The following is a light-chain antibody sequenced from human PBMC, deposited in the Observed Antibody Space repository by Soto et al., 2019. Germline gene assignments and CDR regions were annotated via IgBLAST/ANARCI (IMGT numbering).Light chain of an antibody. V-gene: IGKV3-15*01. CDR3: QQYNKWPIT. CDR2: RAS. J-gene: IGKJ5*01. Sequence: EVLMTQSPDTLYLSPGQRVTLSCTDSQRVSDKLDWYQQKPGQGPRLLVYRASTRTLGIPARFSGSESGTEFTLTISSLQSEDFAIYYCQQYNKWPITFGQGTRLEIK. CDR1: QRVSDK.